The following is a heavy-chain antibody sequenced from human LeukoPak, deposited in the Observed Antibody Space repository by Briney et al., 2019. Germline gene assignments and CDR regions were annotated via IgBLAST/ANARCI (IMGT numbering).Heavy chain of an antibody. D-gene: IGHD2-2*01. V-gene: IGHV1-8*01. CDR2: MNPNSGNT. CDR1: GYTFTSYD. J-gene: IGHJ3*02. CDR3: ARSKDIVVVPAAKARDDAFDI. Sequence: GASVKVSCKASGYTFTSYDINWVRQATGQGLEWMGWMNPNSGNTGYAQKFQGRVTMTRNTSISTAYMELSSLRSDDTAVYYCARSKDIVVVPAAKARDDAFDIWGQGTMVTVSS.